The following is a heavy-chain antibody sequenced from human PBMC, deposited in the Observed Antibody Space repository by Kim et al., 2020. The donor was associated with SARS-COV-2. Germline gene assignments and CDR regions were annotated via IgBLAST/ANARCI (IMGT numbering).Heavy chain of an antibody. J-gene: IGHJ4*02. D-gene: IGHD4-17*01. CDR3: ARDDQTDYQYFDY. Sequence: NYAQKFQGRVTMIRDTSIDTVYVELSSLQSDDTAVYYCARDDQTDYQYFDYWGQGTLVAVSS. V-gene: IGHV1-2*02.